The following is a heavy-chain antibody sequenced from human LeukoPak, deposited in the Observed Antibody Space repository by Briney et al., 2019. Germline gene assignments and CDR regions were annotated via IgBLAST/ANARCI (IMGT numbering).Heavy chain of an antibody. D-gene: IGHD3-22*01. V-gene: IGHV4-30-4*07. Sequence: SETLSLTCAVSGGSISSGGYSWNWIRQPPGKGLEGIGYVSYSGSTYYNPSLKSRLTLSVDTSKNQFSLRLSSVTAADTAVYYCARSGFYYDSRGYFPTLDYWGQGTLVTVSS. J-gene: IGHJ4*02. CDR3: ARSGFYYDSRGYFPTLDY. CDR2: VSYSGST. CDR1: GGSISSGGYS.